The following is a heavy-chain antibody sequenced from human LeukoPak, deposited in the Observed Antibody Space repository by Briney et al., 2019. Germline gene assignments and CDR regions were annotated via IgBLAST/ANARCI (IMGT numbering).Heavy chain of an antibody. Sequence: SETLSLTCAVYGGSFSGYYWSWIRQPPGKGLEWIGEINHSGSTNYNPSLKSRVTISVDTSKNQFSLKLSSVTAADTAVYYCARGVGRFHYYYYMDVWGRGTTVTVSS. CDR2: INHSGST. J-gene: IGHJ6*03. CDR3: ARGVGRFHYYYYMDV. CDR1: GGSFSGYY. V-gene: IGHV4-34*01. D-gene: IGHD1-26*01.